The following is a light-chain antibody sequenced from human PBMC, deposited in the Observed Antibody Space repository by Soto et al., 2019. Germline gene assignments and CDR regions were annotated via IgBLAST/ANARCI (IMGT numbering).Light chain of an antibody. CDR3: QQYDTSPLT. Sequence: DIQMTQSPSTLSASVGDRVTITCRASQSVNSWLAWYQQKPGKAPKLLLYKASSLESGVPSRFSGSGPGTEFTLTITSLHPDDFRTYSCQQYDTSPLTFGGGTKVDIK. V-gene: IGKV1-5*03. CDR2: KAS. J-gene: IGKJ4*01. CDR1: QSVNSW.